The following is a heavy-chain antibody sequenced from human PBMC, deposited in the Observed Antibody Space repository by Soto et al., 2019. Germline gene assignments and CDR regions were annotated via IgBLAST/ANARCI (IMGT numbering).Heavy chain of an antibody. V-gene: IGHV3-48*01. J-gene: IGHJ4*02. Sequence: PGGSLRLSCAASGFTFSTYGMNWVRQAPGKGLEWVSYISSSSSTIFYTDSVKGRFTVSRDNAKNSLYLQMNSLRAEDTAFYYCARPTYYYDSSGPPAYWGQGTLVTVSS. D-gene: IGHD3-22*01. CDR2: ISSSSSTI. CDR3: ARPTYYYDSSGPPAY. CDR1: GFTFSTYG.